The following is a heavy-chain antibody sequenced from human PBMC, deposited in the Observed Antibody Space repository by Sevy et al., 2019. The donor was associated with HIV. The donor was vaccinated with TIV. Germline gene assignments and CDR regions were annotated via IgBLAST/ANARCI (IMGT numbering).Heavy chain of an antibody. CDR2: ISSSSNYI. Sequence: GGSLRLSCAASGFTFSTYTMNWVRQAPGKGLQGVSSISSSSNYIYYADSVKGRFTISRDNAKNSLYIQMNSLRAEDTAVYYCARPYGSGSWEAFDIWGQGTMVTVSS. D-gene: IGHD3-10*01. J-gene: IGHJ3*02. CDR1: GFTFSTYT. CDR3: ARPYGSGSWEAFDI. V-gene: IGHV3-21*01.